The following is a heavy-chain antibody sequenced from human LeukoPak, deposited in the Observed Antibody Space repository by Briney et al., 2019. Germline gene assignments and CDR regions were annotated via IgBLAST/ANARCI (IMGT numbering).Heavy chain of an antibody. CDR2: ISSSSSYI. D-gene: IGHD3-10*01. CDR3: ASNDGAGSYSRY. V-gene: IGHV3-21*01. Sequence: GGSLRLSCAASGFTFSSYSMNWVRQAPGKGLEWVSSISSSSSYIYYADSVKGRFTISRDNAKNSLYLQMNSLRAEDTAVYYCASNDGAGSYSRYWGQGTLVTVSS. CDR1: GFTFSSYS. J-gene: IGHJ4*02.